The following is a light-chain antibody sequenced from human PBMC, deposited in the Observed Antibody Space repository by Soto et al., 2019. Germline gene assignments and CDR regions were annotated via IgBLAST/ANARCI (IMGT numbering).Light chain of an antibody. V-gene: IGLV2-14*01. CDR1: NSDVGAYNF. CDR3: XSYTSSSTHVI. Sequence: QSALTQPASVXGSPXQSVTXSCTGTNSDVGAYNFVSWYQQHPGKAPKVMIYEVSNRPSGISNRFSASKSGNTASLTISGXXXXXXXXXXXXSYTSSSTHVIFGGGTKLTVL. CDR2: EVS. J-gene: IGLJ2*01.